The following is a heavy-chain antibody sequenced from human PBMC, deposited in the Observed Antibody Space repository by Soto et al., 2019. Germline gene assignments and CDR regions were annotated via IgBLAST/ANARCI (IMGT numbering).Heavy chain of an antibody. D-gene: IGHD2-2*01. CDR3: ARGLGYCISTSCYYYYGLDV. Sequence: ASVKVSCKASGYTFTSYDINWVRQATGQGLEWMGWMNPNSGNTGYAQKFQGRVTMTRNTSISTAYMELSSLRSEDTAVYYCARGLGYCISTSCYYYYGLDVWVHGTTVTVSS. CDR2: MNPNSGNT. CDR1: GYTFTSYD. V-gene: IGHV1-8*01. J-gene: IGHJ6*02.